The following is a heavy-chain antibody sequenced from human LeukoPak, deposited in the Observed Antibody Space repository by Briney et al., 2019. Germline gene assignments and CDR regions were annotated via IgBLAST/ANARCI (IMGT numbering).Heavy chain of an antibody. CDR3: ARDLLMYYDGSGEST. Sequence: ASVKVSCKASGYTFTGYYIHWIRQAPRQRLECMGCVNPHSGATNYAQKFQGRVTMTRDTSISTGYMELSSLRSDDTAVYYCARDLLMYYDGSGESTWGQGTLVTVSS. V-gene: IGHV1-2*02. CDR1: GYTFTGYY. D-gene: IGHD3-10*01. CDR2: VNPHSGAT. J-gene: IGHJ5*02.